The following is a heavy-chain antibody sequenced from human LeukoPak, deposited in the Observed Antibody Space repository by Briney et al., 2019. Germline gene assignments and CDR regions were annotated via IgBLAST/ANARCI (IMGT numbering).Heavy chain of an antibody. CDR3: AKDLLYDYGSFDY. CDR2: ISYDGSNK. Sequence: GGSLRLSCAASGFTFSSYGMHWVRQAPGKGLEWVAVISYDGSNKYYADSVKGRFTISRDNSKNTLYLQMNSLRAEDTAVYYCAKDLLYDYGSFDYWGQGTLVTVSS. J-gene: IGHJ4*02. CDR1: GFTFSSYG. V-gene: IGHV3-30*18. D-gene: IGHD3-16*01.